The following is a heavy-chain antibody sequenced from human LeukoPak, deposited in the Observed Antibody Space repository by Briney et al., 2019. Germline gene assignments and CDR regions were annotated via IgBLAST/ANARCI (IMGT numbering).Heavy chain of an antibody. CDR1: GGTFSSYA. Sequence: ASVKVSCKASGGTFSSYAISWVRQAPGQGLEWMGGIIPIFGTANYAQKFQGRVTITADESTSTAYMELSSLRSEDTAVYYCARGHDSSGYYATGGDYWGQGTLVTVSS. CDR3: ARGHDSSGYYATGGDY. CDR2: IIPIFGTA. D-gene: IGHD3-22*01. J-gene: IGHJ4*02. V-gene: IGHV1-69*13.